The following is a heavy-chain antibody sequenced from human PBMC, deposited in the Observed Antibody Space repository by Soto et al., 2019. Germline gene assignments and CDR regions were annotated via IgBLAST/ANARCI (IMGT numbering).Heavy chain of an antibody. CDR1: GGTFSSYA. Sequence: QVQLVQSGAEVKKPGSSVKVSCKASGGTFSSYAISWVRQAPGQGLEWMGEIIPIFGTANYAQKFQGRVTITADESTSTAYVEQSSLISEDTAVYYCARDRGPSSGYYPYWFDPWGQGTLVTVSS. J-gene: IGHJ5*02. CDR3: ARDRGPSSGYYPYWFDP. D-gene: IGHD3-22*01. V-gene: IGHV1-69*12. CDR2: IIPIFGTA.